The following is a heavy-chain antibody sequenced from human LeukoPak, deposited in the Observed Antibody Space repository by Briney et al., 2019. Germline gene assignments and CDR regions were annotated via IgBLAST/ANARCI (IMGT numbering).Heavy chain of an antibody. J-gene: IGHJ4*02. CDR1: GYIFTSYY. CDR3: ARETGGSSEYFDY. CDR2: INPSSGGT. D-gene: IGHD7-27*01. V-gene: IGHV1-2*06. Sequence: GASVKVSCKASGYIFTSYYIHWVRQAPGQGLELMGRINPSSGGTNYAQKFQGRVTMTRDTSITTAYMGLSSLRSDDTAVYYCARETGGSSEYFDYWGQGTLVTVSS.